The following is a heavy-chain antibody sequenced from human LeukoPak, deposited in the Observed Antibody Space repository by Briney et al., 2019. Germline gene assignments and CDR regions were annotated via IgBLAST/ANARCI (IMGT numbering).Heavy chain of an antibody. CDR2: IYHSGST. Sequence: PSETLSLTCAVSGGSISSGGYSWSWIRQPPGKGLEWIGYIYHSGSTYYNPSLKSRVTISVDRSKNQYSLKLSSVTAADTAVYYCARGSFRSVEAFDIWGQGTMVTVSS. V-gene: IGHV4-30-2*01. CDR1: GGSISSGGYS. CDR3: ARGSFRSVEAFDI. J-gene: IGHJ3*02. D-gene: IGHD3-10*01.